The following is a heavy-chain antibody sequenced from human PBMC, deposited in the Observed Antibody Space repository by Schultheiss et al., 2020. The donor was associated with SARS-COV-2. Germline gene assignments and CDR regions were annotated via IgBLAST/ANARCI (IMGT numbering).Heavy chain of an antibody. V-gene: IGHV3-30*03. D-gene: IGHD1-26*01. CDR1: GFTFSNAW. J-gene: IGHJ3*02. CDR3: ARHGRELLPWAAFDI. Sequence: GSLRLSCAASGFTFSNAWMSWVRQAPGKGLEWVAVISYDGSNKYYADSVKGRFTISRDNSKNTLYLQMNSLRAADTAVYYCARHGRELLPWAAFDIWGQGTMVTVSS. CDR2: ISYDGSNK.